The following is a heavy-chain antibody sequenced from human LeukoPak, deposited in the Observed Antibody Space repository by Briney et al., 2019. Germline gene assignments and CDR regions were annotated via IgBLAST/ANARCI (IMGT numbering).Heavy chain of an antibody. CDR2: ISADGETP. V-gene: IGHV3-23*01. D-gene: IGHD6-19*01. Sequence: PGGSLRLSCAVSGFSVSSFGMSWVRRAPGKGLEWISAISADGETPYYADSVKGRFIISRDNSKNTLYLQLSSLRAEDTAVYYCAQGYSSGWYRYWGQGSLVSVSS. CDR3: AQGYSSGWYRY. CDR1: GFSVSSFG. J-gene: IGHJ4*02.